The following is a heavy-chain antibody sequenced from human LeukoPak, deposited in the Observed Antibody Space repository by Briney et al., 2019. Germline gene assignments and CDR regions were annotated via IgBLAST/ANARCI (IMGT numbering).Heavy chain of an antibody. V-gene: IGHV1-8*01. Sequence: ASVKVSCKASGYTFTSYDINWVRQASGQGLEWMGWMNPDNGNTGYAQKFQGRVTMTREASTTTIYMELSSLTFEDTAVYYCARGQLGPTSAPFDSWGQGTLVTVSS. CDR2: MNPDNGNT. J-gene: IGHJ4*02. CDR1: GYTFTSYD. D-gene: IGHD1-26*01. CDR3: ARGQLGPTSAPFDS.